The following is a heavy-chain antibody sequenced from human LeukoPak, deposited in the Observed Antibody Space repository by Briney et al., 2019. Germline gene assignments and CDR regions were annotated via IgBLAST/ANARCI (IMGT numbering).Heavy chain of an antibody. CDR2: ISYDGSNK. CDR1: GFTFSSYG. J-gene: IGHJ4*02. V-gene: IGHV3-30*18. CDR3: AKEREQQLVSRDYFDY. Sequence: TGGSLRLSCAASGFTFSSYGMHWVRQAPGKGLEWVAIISYDGSNKYYADSVKGRFTISRDNSKNTLYLQMNSLRAEDSAVYYCAKEREQQLVSRDYFDYWGQGTLVTVSS. D-gene: IGHD6-13*01.